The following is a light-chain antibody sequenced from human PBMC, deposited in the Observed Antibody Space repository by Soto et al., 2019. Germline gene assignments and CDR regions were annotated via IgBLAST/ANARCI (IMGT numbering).Light chain of an antibody. CDR2: VAS. CDR3: MQTLQAPLT. Sequence: DIVMTQSPLSLPVTPGEPASISCRSSQSLLHNDGYNSLAWYLQKPGQSPQLLISVASNRASGVPDRFSGSGSGTDCTLKISSLEAEDVGVYYCMQTLQAPLTFGQGTKVEIK. V-gene: IGKV2-28*01. J-gene: IGKJ1*01. CDR1: QSLLHNDGYNS.